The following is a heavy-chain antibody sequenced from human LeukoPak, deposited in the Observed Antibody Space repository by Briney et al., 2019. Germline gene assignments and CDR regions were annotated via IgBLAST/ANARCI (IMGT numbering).Heavy chain of an antibody. CDR1: EFAFHKYY. J-gene: IGHJ4*02. Sequence: GGSLRLSCTLSEFAFHKYYMGWLRQAPGKGLEWVSSLYTGGTAKYTESVKGRFTISRDDSKNQLSLQLHRLRTDDTAVYYCARASTKSPLRFVLLFDHWGQGTLVTVSS. CDR3: ARASTKSPLRFVLLFDH. CDR2: LYTGGTA. V-gene: IGHV3-53*01. D-gene: IGHD3-10*01.